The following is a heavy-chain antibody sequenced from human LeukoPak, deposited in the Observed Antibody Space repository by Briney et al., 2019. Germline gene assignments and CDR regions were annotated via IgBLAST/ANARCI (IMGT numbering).Heavy chain of an antibody. CDR1: GYSISSGYY. CDR2: IYHSGST. V-gene: IGHV4-38-2*02. J-gene: IGHJ4*02. Sequence: SETLSLTCTVSGYSISSGYYWGWIRQPPGKGLEWIGSIYHSGSTYYNPSLQSRVTISVDTSKNQFSLKLSSVTAADTAVYYCARVGIAVAVDYWGQGTLVTVSS. CDR3: ARVGIAVAVDY. D-gene: IGHD6-19*01.